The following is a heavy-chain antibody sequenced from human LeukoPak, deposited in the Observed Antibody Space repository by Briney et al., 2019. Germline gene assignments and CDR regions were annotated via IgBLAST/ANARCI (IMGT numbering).Heavy chain of an antibody. Sequence: GGSLRLSCAASGFTVSSNYMSWVRQAPGKGLEWVSVIYSGGSTYYADSVKGRFTISRDNSKNTLHLQMNSLRAEDTAVYYCARSMVQGANDYWGQGTLVTVSS. V-gene: IGHV3-53*01. CDR3: ARSMVQGANDY. D-gene: IGHD3-10*01. CDR2: IYSGGST. CDR1: GFTVSSNY. J-gene: IGHJ4*02.